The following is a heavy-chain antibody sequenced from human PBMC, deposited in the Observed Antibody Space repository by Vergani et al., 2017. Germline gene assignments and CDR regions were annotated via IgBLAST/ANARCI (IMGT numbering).Heavy chain of an antibody. Sequence: VQLVQSGAEVKQPGATVKLSCKVSGYTFTDYYMHWVQQAPGKGLEWMGLVDPEDGETIYAEKFQGRVTITADTSTDTSYMELSSLRSEDTAVYYCATSYYFGSGSYSFLGMDDAFDIWGQGTMVTVSS. J-gene: IGHJ3*02. CDR2: VDPEDGET. D-gene: IGHD3-10*01. CDR3: ATSYYFGSGSYSFLGMDDAFDI. V-gene: IGHV1-69-2*01. CDR1: GYTFTDYY.